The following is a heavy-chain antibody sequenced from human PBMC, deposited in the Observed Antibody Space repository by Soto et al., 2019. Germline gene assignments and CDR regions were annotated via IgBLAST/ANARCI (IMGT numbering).Heavy chain of an antibody. D-gene: IGHD6-13*01. J-gene: IGHJ4*02. CDR1: GFTFSSYE. CDR2: ISSSGSTI. Sequence: GGSLRLSCAASGFTFSSYEMNWVRQAPGKGLEWVSYISSSGSTIYYADSVKGRFTISRDNAKNSLYLQMNSLRAEDTAVYSCASAPGAAAGRQAPPIDYWGQGTLVTVSS. V-gene: IGHV3-48*03. CDR3: ASAPGAAAGRQAPPIDY.